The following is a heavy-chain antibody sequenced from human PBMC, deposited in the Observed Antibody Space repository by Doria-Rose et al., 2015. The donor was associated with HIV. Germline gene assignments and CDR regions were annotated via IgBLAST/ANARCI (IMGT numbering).Heavy chain of an antibody. CDR1: GGSFSNYY. Sequence: QVQLQQWGAGLLKPSETLSLNCAVYGGSFSNYYWTWIRQPPGKGLEWIGEINHSGSTNYNPSLKSRVTISVDTSKNQFSLKLSSVTAADMAVYYCARSFTMVQGVTNWFDPWGQGNLFTVSS. V-gene: IGHV4-34*01. CDR3: ARSFTMVQGVTNWFDP. CDR2: INHSGST. D-gene: IGHD3-10*01. J-gene: IGHJ5*02.